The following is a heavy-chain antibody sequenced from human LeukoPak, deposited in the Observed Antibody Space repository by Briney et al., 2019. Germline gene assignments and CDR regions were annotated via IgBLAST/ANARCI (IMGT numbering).Heavy chain of an antibody. D-gene: IGHD2-2*01. J-gene: IGHJ5*02. CDR3: ARDQQKVVVPSASWFDP. V-gene: IGHV3-21*01. Sequence: GGSLRLSCAASGFTFSSYSMNWVRQAPGKGLEWVSSISSSSSYIYYAGSVKGRFTISRDNAKNSLYLQMNSLRAEDTAVYYCARDQQKVVVPSASWFDPWGQGTLVTVSS. CDR1: GFTFSSYS. CDR2: ISSSSSYI.